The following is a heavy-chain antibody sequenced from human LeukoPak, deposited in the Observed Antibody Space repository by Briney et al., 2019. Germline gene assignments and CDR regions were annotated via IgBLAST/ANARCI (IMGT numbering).Heavy chain of an antibody. CDR3: ASEYSSGWHDAFDI. V-gene: IGHV4-59*01. CDR1: GGSISSYY. J-gene: IGHJ3*02. Sequence: SETLSLXCTVSGGSISSYYWSWIRLPPGKGLEWIGSIYYSGSTNYNPSLKSRVTISVDTSKNQFSLKLSSVTAADTAVYYCASEYSSGWHDAFDIWGQGTMVTVSS. CDR2: IYYSGST. D-gene: IGHD6-19*01.